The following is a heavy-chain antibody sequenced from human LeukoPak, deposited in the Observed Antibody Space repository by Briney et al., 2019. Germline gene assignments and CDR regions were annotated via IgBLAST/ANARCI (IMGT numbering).Heavy chain of an antibody. CDR3: ARMDFWSGQLDY. J-gene: IGHJ4*02. D-gene: IGHD3-3*01. CDR1: GFTVSSNY. CDR2: IYSGGST. Sequence: GGSLRLSCAASGFTVSSNYMSWVRQAPGKGLEWVSVIYSGGSTYYADSVKGRFTISRDNSKNTLYLQMNSLSAEDTAVYYCARMDFWSGQLDYWGQGTLVTVSS. V-gene: IGHV3-66*02.